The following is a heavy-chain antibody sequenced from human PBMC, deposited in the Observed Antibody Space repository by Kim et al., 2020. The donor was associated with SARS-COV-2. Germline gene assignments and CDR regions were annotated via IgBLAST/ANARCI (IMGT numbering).Heavy chain of an antibody. D-gene: IGHD3-22*01. CDR3: TRDYYDSSGYYYSDY. Sequence: DSVKASFTISRDNSKNTLYLQMNSLRAEDTAVYYCTRDYYDSSGYYYSDYWGQGTLVTVSS. J-gene: IGHJ4*02. V-gene: IGHV3-66*01.